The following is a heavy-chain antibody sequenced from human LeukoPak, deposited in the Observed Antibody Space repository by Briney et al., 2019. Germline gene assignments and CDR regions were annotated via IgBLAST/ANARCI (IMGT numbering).Heavy chain of an antibody. D-gene: IGHD6-19*01. J-gene: IGHJ4*02. Sequence: QPGGSLRLSCAASGFTFSSYWMNWVRQAPGKGLEWVANIKHDGNDRYYVDSVKGRFTISRDNARNSLYLQMNSLRAEDTAVYYCARHSQVGGFSSDWGRGTLVTVSS. CDR2: IKHDGNDR. CDR1: GFTFSSYW. CDR3: ARHSQVGGFSSD. V-gene: IGHV3-7*01.